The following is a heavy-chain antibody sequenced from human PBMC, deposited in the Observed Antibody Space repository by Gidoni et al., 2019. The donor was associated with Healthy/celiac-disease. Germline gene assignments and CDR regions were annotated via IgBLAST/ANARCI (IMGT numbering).Heavy chain of an antibody. CDR2: ISGSGGST. CDR1: GFPFSSYA. J-gene: IGHJ4*02. V-gene: IGHV3-23*01. D-gene: IGHD3-3*01. Sequence: EVQLLESWGGLVQPGGSLRLSCAASGFPFSSYAMSWVRQAPGKGLEWVAAISGSGGSTYYADSVKGRFTISRDNSKNTLYLQMNSLRAEDTAVYYCAKHIYDFWSGYVLYWGQGTLVTVSS. CDR3: AKHIYDFWSGYVLY.